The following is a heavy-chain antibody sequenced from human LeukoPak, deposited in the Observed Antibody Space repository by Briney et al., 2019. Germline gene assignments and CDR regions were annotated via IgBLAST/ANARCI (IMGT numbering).Heavy chain of an antibody. Sequence: GGSLRLSCAASEFSVKYNYMTWVRQAPGKGLEWVSAISGSGGSTYYADSVKGRFTISRDNSKNTLYLQMNSLRAEDTAVYYSAKEARITMVRGVIADYWGQGTLVTVSS. CDR1: EFSVKYNY. D-gene: IGHD3-10*01. J-gene: IGHJ4*02. CDR2: ISGSGGST. V-gene: IGHV3-23*01. CDR3: AKEARITMVRGVIADY.